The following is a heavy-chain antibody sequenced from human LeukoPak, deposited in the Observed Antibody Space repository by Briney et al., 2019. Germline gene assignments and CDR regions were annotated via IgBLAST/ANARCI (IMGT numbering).Heavy chain of an antibody. CDR1: GFAFSSYG. CDR3: AKDLDGSGWPLDY. CDR2: IWYDGSNK. Sequence: GGSLRLSCAASGFAFSSYGMHWVRQAPGKGLEWVAVIWYDGSNKYYADSVKGRFTISRDNSKNTLYLQMSSLRAEDTAVYYCAKDLDGSGWPLDYWGQGTLVTVSS. V-gene: IGHV3-33*06. D-gene: IGHD6-19*01. J-gene: IGHJ4*02.